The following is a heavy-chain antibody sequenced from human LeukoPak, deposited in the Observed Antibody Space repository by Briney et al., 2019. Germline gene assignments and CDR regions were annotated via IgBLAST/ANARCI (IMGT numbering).Heavy chain of an antibody. V-gene: IGHV3-21*01. Sequence: GGSLRLSCAASGFTFISYSMNWVRQAPGRGLEWVSSISSSSSYIYYADSVKGRFTISRDNAKNSLYLQMNSLRAEDTAVYYCARGGVYSSGWYVDYWGQGTLVTVSS. CDR1: GFTFISYS. CDR3: ARGGVYSSGWYVDY. J-gene: IGHJ4*02. CDR2: ISSSSSYI. D-gene: IGHD6-19*01.